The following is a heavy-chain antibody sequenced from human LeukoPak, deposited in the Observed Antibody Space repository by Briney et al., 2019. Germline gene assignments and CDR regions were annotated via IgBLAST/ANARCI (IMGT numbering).Heavy chain of an antibody. CDR2: LSGSSGST. V-gene: IGHV3-23*01. CDR1: GLTFSSYG. D-gene: IGHD6-13*01. CDR3: ARASAPSSSWYLS. J-gene: IGHJ5*02. Sequence: GGSLRLSCAVSGLTFSSYGMNWVRQAPGKGLEWVSGLSGSSGSTDYADSVRGRFTMSRDNSKNTLFLQMNSLRAEDTALYYCARASAPSSSWYLSWGQGTLVTVSS.